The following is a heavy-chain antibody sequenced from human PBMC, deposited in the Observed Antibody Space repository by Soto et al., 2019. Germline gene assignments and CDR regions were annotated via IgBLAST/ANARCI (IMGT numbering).Heavy chain of an antibody. J-gene: IGHJ4*02. CDR3: ASGYCTNGVCYSWYFDY. V-gene: IGHV4-34*01. Sequence: SETLSLTCAVYGGSFSGYYWSWIRQPPGKGLEWIGEINHSGSTNYNPSLKSRVTISVDTSKNQFSLKLSSVTAADTAVYYCASGYCTNGVCYSWYFDYWGQGTLVTVSS. CDR1: GGSFSGYY. CDR2: INHSGST. D-gene: IGHD2-8*01.